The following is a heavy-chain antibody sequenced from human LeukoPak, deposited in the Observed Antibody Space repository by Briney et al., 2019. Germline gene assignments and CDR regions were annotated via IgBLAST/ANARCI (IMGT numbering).Heavy chain of an antibody. CDR3: ARAPIVVVPGAGNWFDP. J-gene: IGHJ5*02. V-gene: IGHV1-18*01. D-gene: IGHD2-2*01. CDR2: ISAYNGNT. CDR1: GCTFTSYG. Sequence: ASVKVSCKATGCTFTSYGITWVRQAPGQGLEWMGWISAYNGNTNYAQKFQGRVTMTTDTSTSTGDMELRSLRSDDTAVYYCARAPIVVVPGAGNWFDPWGQGTLVTVSS.